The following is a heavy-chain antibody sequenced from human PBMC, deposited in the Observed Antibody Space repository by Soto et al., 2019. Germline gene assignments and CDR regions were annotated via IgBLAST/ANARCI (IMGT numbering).Heavy chain of an antibody. V-gene: IGHV4-59*02. CDR3: ARDPGYCTNGIYPIFDF. D-gene: IGHD2-8*01. Sequence: PSETLSLTCTASGDSVTNYFWIWMRQPPGKGLEWIGHMYYGGRTNYSPSLKSRLTMSLDSSKNQFSLNLNSVTAADTAVYFCARDPGYCTNGIYPIFDFWGQGVLVTVSS. CDR1: GDSVTNYF. J-gene: IGHJ4*02. CDR2: MYYGGRT.